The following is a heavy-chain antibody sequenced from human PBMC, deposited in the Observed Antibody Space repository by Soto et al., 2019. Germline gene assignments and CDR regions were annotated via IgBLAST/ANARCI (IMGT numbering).Heavy chain of an antibody. Sequence: QVQLHESGPELVKPSGTLSLTCAVSGGSISSSNWWSWVRQPPGKGLEWIGEIFHNGNTYSNPSLTGRVTMSVDKSKNQFSLNLNSVTAADTAVYYCASRSYAMDIWGQGTTLTVSS. CDR2: IFHNGNT. CDR3: ASRSYAMDI. CDR1: GGSISSSNW. V-gene: IGHV4-4*02. D-gene: IGHD3-16*02. J-gene: IGHJ6*02.